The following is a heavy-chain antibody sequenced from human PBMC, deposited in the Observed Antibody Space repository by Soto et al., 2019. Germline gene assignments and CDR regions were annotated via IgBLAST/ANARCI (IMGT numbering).Heavy chain of an antibody. D-gene: IGHD1-1*01. Sequence: SETLSLTCAVYGGSFSGYYWSWIRQPPGKGLEWIGEINHRGRTNYNPALKSGVTISVDTSRNKFSLKQSSGSAADTAVYYCARSTTGTTENSYCYYMDVWGKGTPVTVSS. CDR2: INHRGRT. CDR3: ARSTTGTTENSYCYYMDV. V-gene: IGHV4-34*01. CDR1: GGSFSGYY. J-gene: IGHJ6*03.